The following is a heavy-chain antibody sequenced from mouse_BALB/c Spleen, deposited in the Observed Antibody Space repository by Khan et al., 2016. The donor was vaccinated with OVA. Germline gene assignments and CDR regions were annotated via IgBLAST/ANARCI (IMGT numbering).Heavy chain of an antibody. CDR1: GYTFTTYW. V-gene: IGHV1-7*01. CDR3: TRDRIDY. Sequence: VQLQESGAELAKPGDSVKMSCKASGYTFTTYWMNWVKQRPGQGLEWIGYINPTSGYPDYNEKVKDRATLSADKSSSTAYMQLSSLTSEDSAVYYCTRDRIDYWGQGTTLTVSS. CDR2: INPTSGYP. J-gene: IGHJ2*01.